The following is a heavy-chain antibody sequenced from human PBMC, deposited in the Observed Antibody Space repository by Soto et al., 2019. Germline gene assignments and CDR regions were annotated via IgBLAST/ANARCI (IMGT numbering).Heavy chain of an antibody. CDR1: GGSFSGYY. Sequence: SETLSLTCAVYGGSFSGYYWSWIRQPPGKGLEWIGEINHSGSTNYNPSLKSRVTISVDTSKNQFSLKLSSVTAADTAVYYCARVSIAAAGKLNWFDPWGQGTLVTVSS. CDR2: INHSGST. J-gene: IGHJ5*02. V-gene: IGHV4-34*01. CDR3: ARVSIAAAGKLNWFDP. D-gene: IGHD6-13*01.